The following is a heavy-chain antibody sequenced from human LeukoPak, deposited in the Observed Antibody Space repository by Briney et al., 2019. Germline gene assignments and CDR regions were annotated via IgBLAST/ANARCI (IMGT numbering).Heavy chain of an antibody. CDR3: ARGLQDHFWSGYFYYYYGMDV. CDR1: GGSFSGYY. Sequence: SETLSLTCAVYGGSFSGYYWSWIRQPPGKGPEWIGEINHSGSTNYNPSLKSRVTISVDTSKNQFSLKLSSVTAADTAVYYCARGLQDHFWSGYFYYYYGMDVWGQGTTVTVSS. CDR2: INHSGST. D-gene: IGHD3-3*01. J-gene: IGHJ6*02. V-gene: IGHV4-34*01.